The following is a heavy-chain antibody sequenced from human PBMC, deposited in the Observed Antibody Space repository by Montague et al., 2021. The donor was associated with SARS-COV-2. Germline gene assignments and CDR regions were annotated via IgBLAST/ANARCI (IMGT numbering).Heavy chain of an antibody. CDR3: ARISGITSWYYDY. CDR1: GGSVSSGIYY. Sequence: SETLSLTCTVSGGSVSSGIYYWSWIRQPPGKGLQSIGYIYYTGSTNYNPSLQSRVTISVDSSKNQFSVRLSSVTAADTADYYCARISGITSWYYDYWGQGTLVTVSS. CDR2: IYYTGST. V-gene: IGHV4-61*01. J-gene: IGHJ4*02. D-gene: IGHD1-14*01.